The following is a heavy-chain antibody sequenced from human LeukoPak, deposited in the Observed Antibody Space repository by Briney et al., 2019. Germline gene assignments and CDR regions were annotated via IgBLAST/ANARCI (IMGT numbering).Heavy chain of an antibody. CDR2: ISGSATRT. CDR3: AKDLSSGWYVSFDS. Sequence: GGSLRLSCAASGFTFSGYAMSWVRQAPGKGLEWVSLISGSATRTYYADSVKGRFTISRVNSKNTVYLQMNSLRVEDSAVYYCAKDLSSGWYVSFDSWGQGTLVTVSS. J-gene: IGHJ4*02. V-gene: IGHV3-23*01. CDR1: GFTFSGYA. D-gene: IGHD6-19*01.